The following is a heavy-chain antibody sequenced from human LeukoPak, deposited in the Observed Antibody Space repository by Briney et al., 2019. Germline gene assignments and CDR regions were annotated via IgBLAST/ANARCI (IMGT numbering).Heavy chain of an antibody. CDR1: GGSISSSSYY. Sequence: SETLSLTCTVSGGSISSSSYYWGWIRQPPGKGLEWIGSIYYSGITYYNPSLKSRVSISVDTSKNQFSLKLSSVTAADTAVYYCARLVAYGGNPKCFDYWGQGTLVTVSS. CDR2: IYYSGIT. CDR3: ARLVAYGGNPKCFDY. J-gene: IGHJ4*02. D-gene: IGHD4-23*01. V-gene: IGHV4-39*01.